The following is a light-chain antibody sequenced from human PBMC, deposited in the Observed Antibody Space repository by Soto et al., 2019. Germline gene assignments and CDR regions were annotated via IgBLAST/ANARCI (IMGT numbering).Light chain of an antibody. Sequence: EIQVTQCPSSLSASVGDRVTITCRASQSISSYLNWYQQKPGKAPKLLIYAASSLQSGVPSRFSGSGSGTDFTLTISSLQPEDFATYYCQQSYSTPPFGQGTKV. J-gene: IGKJ1*01. CDR3: QQSYSTPP. CDR2: AAS. CDR1: QSISSY. V-gene: IGKV1-39*01.